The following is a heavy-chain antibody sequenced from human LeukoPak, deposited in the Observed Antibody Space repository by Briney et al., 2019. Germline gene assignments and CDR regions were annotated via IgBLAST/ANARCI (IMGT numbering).Heavy chain of an antibody. CDR2: IYTSGST. J-gene: IGHJ6*03. CDR3: ARDKSSSWRYYYYYYMDV. CDR1: GGSFSGYY. V-gene: IGHV4-4*07. D-gene: IGHD6-13*01. Sequence: PSETLSLTCAVYGGSFSGYYWSWIRQPAGKGLEWIGRIYTSGSTNYNPSLKSRVTMSVDTSKNQFSLKLSSVTAADTAVYYCARDKSSSWRYYYYYYMDVWGKGTAVTVSS.